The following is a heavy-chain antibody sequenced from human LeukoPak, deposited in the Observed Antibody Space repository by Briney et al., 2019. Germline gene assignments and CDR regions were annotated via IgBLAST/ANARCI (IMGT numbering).Heavy chain of an antibody. CDR2: IIPIFGTA. J-gene: IGHJ4*02. CDR1: GGTFSSYA. CDR3: ARDPFRTQNYYDSSVLDY. Sequence: SVKVSCKASGGTFSSYAISWVRQAPGQGLEWMGGIIPIFGTANYAQKFQGRVTITTDESASTAYMELSSLRSEDTAVYYCARDPFRTQNYYDSSVLDYWGQGTLVTVSS. V-gene: IGHV1-69*05. D-gene: IGHD3-22*01.